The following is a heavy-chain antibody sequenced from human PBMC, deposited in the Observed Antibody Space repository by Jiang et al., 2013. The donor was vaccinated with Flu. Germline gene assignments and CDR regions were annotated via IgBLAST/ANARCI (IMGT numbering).Heavy chain of an antibody. CDR1: GYTFTDYY. V-gene: IGHV1-2*02. CDR2: LHPNSGDT. Sequence: SGAEVKKPGASVKVSCKASGYTFTDYYIHWVRQAPGQGLEWMGWLHPNSGDTRYEQKFQGRVTMTRDTSITTAYMELSRLKSDDTAVYYCARDPDTPMPIDYWGQGTLVTV. CDR3: ARDPDTPMPIDY. D-gene: IGHD5-18*01. J-gene: IGHJ4*02.